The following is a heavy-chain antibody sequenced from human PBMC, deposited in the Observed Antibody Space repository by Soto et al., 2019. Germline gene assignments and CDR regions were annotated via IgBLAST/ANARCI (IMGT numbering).Heavy chain of an antibody. J-gene: IGHJ4*02. CDR2: IIGSGVIT. V-gene: IGHV3-23*01. CDR3: VKGEYYYDSSGYYPFDY. D-gene: IGHD3-22*01. Sequence: GGSLRLSCAASGFTFNNFAMTWVRQAPGKGLEWVSGIIGSGVITYYADSVKGRFIISRDNSKNTLYLQMSSLRVEDTAVYYCVKGEYYYDSSGYYPFDYWGQGTLVTVSS. CDR1: GFTFNNFA.